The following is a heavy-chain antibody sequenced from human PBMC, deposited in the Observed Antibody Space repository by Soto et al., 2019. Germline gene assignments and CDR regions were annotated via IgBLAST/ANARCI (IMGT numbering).Heavy chain of an antibody. CDR2: ISGSDDST. CDR1: GFTFSSYA. CDR3: AKRSSSSTFDY. D-gene: IGHD6-6*01. J-gene: IGHJ4*02. V-gene: IGHV3-23*01. Sequence: EVQLLESGAGLVQSGESLRLSCAASGFTFSSYAMSWVRQAPGKGLEWVSVISGSDDSTYYADSVKGRFTISRDNSKNTLYLQMNSLRAEDTAVYYCAKRSSSSTFDYWGQGTLVTVSS.